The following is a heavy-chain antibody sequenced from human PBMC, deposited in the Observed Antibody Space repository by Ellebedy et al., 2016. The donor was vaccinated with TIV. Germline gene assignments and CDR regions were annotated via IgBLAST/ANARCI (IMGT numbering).Heavy chain of an antibody. Sequence: SETLSLTCTVSGYSISSGYYWGWIRQPPGKGLEWIGSIYHSGSTYYNPSLKSRVTISVDTSKNHFSLNLSSVTAADMAVYYCARDLRGEGPFDIWGQGTMVTVSS. J-gene: IGHJ3*02. V-gene: IGHV4-38-2*02. CDR2: IYHSGST. CDR3: ARDLRGEGPFDI. CDR1: GYSISSGYY. D-gene: IGHD3-16*01.